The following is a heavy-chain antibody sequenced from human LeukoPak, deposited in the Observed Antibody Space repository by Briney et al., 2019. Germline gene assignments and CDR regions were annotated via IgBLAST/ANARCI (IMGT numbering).Heavy chain of an antibody. Sequence: PSQTLSLTCTVSGGSISSGDYYWSWIRQPPGKGLEWIGYIYYSGSTHYNPSLKSRVTISVDTSKNQFSLKLSSVTAADTAVYYCARGDIVLMVYASHWGQGTLVTVSS. V-gene: IGHV4-30-4*01. CDR1: GGSISSGDYY. D-gene: IGHD2-8*01. CDR2: IYYSGST. J-gene: IGHJ4*02. CDR3: ARGDIVLMVYASH.